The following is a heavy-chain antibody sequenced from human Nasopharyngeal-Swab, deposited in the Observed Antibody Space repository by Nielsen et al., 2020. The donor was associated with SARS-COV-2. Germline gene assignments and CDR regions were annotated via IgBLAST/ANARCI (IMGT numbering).Heavy chain of an antibody. CDR1: GFTCSSYS. V-gene: IGHV3-21*01. CDR3: ARDRWGWLPIGDAFDI. CDR2: ISSSSSYI. D-gene: IGHD2-21*01. J-gene: IGHJ3*02. Sequence: GGSLRLSCAASGFTCSSYSMNWVRQAPGKGLEWVSSISSSSSYIYYADSVKGRFTISRDNAKNSLYLQMNSLRAEDTAVYYCARDRWGWLPIGDAFDIWGQGTMVTV.